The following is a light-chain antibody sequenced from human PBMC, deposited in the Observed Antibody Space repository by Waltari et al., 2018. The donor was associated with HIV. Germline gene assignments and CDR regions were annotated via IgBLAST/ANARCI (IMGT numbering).Light chain of an antibody. Sequence: QTVVTHEPSFSVSPGGTVTRTCGLNSGSVSTSYLPSWYQQTPGQAPRTLIYGTNTRSSGVPDRFSGSILGNKAALTITGAQADDESDYYCALFMSSGISIFGGGTKLTVL. V-gene: IGLV8-61*01. CDR1: SGSVSTSYL. CDR2: GTN. CDR3: ALFMSSGISI. J-gene: IGLJ2*01.